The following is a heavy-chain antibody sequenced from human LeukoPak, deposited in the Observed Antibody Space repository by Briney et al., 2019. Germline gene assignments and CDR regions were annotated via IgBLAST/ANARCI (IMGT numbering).Heavy chain of an antibody. V-gene: IGHV3-13*01. CDR2: IGTAGDT. D-gene: IGHD3-3*01. Sequence: GGSLRLSCAASGFTFSSYGMHWVRQATGKGLEWVSAIGTAGDTYYPGSVKGRFTISRENAKNSLYLQMNSLRAGDTAVYYCARAPSGAFDIWGQGAMATVSS. CDR1: GFTFSSYG. J-gene: IGHJ3*02. CDR3: ARAPSGAFDI.